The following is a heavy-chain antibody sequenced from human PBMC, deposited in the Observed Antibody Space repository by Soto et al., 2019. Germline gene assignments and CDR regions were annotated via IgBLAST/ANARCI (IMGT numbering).Heavy chain of an antibody. CDR3: AMTHVPATAANFDY. D-gene: IGHD2-2*01. CDR2: INAGNGNT. J-gene: IGHJ4*02. Sequence: ASVKVSCKASGYTFTSYAMHWLRQAPGQRLEWMGWINAGNGNTKYSQKFQGRVTITRDTSASTAYMELSSLRSEDTAVYYCAMTHVPATAANFDYWGQGTLVTVSS. CDR1: GYTFTSYA. V-gene: IGHV1-3*01.